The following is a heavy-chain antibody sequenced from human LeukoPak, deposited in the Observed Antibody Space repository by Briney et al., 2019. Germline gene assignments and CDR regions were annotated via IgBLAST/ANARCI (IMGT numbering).Heavy chain of an antibody. CDR2: ISSTGSTK. Sequence: PGGSLRLSCAASEFTFGSYEMNWVRQAPGKGLEWLSYISSTGSTKYYADSVKGRFTISRDNAKNSLYPQMNSLRAEDTAVYYCARIFSGGPTGHAFDIWGQGTMVTVSS. D-gene: IGHD2-15*01. CDR3: ARIFSGGPTGHAFDI. J-gene: IGHJ3*02. CDR1: EFTFGSYE. V-gene: IGHV3-48*03.